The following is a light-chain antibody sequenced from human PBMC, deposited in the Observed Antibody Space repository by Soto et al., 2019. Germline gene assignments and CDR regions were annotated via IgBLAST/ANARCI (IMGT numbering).Light chain of an antibody. Sequence: EIVMTQSPATLSVSPGARATLSCRASQSVSSNLAWYQQKPGQAPSLLIYATSTRATGIPARFSGSGSGTEFSLTISSLQSEDSAVYYCQQYDNWPPYTFGQGTKLEIK. J-gene: IGKJ2*01. CDR3: QQYDNWPPYT. CDR2: ATS. V-gene: IGKV3-15*01. CDR1: QSVSSN.